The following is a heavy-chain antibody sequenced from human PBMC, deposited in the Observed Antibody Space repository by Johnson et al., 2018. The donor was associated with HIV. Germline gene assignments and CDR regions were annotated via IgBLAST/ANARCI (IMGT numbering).Heavy chain of an antibody. CDR1: GFTFSSYG. Sequence: QVQLVESGGGVVQPGRSLRLSCAASGFTFSSYGMHWVRQAPGKGLEGVAFIRYDGSNKYYADSVKGRFTISRDNSKNRLYLEMNSLRAEDTAVYYCAKGPWDLPHAFDIWGQGTMVTVS. CDR2: IRYDGSNK. V-gene: IGHV3-30*02. CDR3: AKGPWDLPHAFDI. J-gene: IGHJ3*02. D-gene: IGHD1-26*01.